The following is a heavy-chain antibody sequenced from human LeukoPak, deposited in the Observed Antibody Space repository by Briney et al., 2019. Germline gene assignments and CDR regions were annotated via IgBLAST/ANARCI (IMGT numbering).Heavy chain of an antibody. J-gene: IGHJ4*02. CDR3: ARRGVVTRVILVGFHKEAYYFDS. CDR1: GFTFRNYW. D-gene: IGHD3-22*01. CDR2: IYSGGST. Sequence: PGGSLRLSCAASGFTFRNYWMDWVRQAPGKGLEWVSVIYSGGSTYYADSVKGRFTISRDNSKNTLYLQMNSLRAEDTAVYFCARRGVVTRVILVGFHKEAYYFDSWGQGALVTVSS. V-gene: IGHV3-66*04.